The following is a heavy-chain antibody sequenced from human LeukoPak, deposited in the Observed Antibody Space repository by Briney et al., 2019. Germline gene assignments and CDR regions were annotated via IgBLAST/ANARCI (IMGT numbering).Heavy chain of an antibody. Sequence: ASVKVSCKASGYTFTSYGISWVRQAPGQGLEWMGWISAYKGNTNYAQKLQGRVTMTTDTSTSTAYMELRSLRSDDTAVYYCAITTGTVVYYYYGMDVWGQGTTVTVSS. V-gene: IGHV1-18*01. D-gene: IGHD3-9*01. J-gene: IGHJ6*02. CDR1: GYTFTSYG. CDR3: AITTGTVVYYYYGMDV. CDR2: ISAYKGNT.